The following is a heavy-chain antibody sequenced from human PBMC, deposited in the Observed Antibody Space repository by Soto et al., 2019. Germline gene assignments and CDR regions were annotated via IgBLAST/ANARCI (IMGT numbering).Heavy chain of an antibody. D-gene: IGHD2-15*01. CDR3: ARLGCSGGSCYSGWFDP. V-gene: IGHV1-18*01. J-gene: IGHJ5*02. CDR2: ISAYNGNT. Sequence: ASVKVSCQASGFTFSSYCISWVRQGPGQRLEWMGWISAYNGNTNYAQKLQGRVTMTTDTSTSTAYMELRSLRSDDTAVYYCARLGCSGGSCYSGWFDPWRQGTLVTVSS. CDR1: GFTFSSYC.